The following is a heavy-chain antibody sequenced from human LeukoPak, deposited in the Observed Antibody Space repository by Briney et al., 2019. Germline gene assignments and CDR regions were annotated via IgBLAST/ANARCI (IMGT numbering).Heavy chain of an antibody. Sequence: SETLSLTCAVYGGSFSGYYWSWIRQPPGKGLEWIGEINHSGSTNYNPSLKSRVTISVDTSKNQFSLKLSSVTAADTAVYYCARHRGYSYKYYFDYWGQGTLVTVSS. CDR3: ARHRGYSYKYYFDY. CDR2: INHSGST. CDR1: GGSFSGYY. V-gene: IGHV4-34*01. J-gene: IGHJ4*02. D-gene: IGHD5-18*01.